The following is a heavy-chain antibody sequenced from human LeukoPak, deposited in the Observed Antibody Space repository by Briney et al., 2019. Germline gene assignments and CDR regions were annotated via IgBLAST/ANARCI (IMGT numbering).Heavy chain of an antibody. D-gene: IGHD3-3*01. CDR1: GGSFSGYY. J-gene: IGHJ6*03. V-gene: IGHV4-34*01. CDR2: INHSGST. Sequence: PSETLSLTCAVYGGSFSGYYWSWIRQPPGKGLEWIGEINHSGSTNYNPSLKSRVTISVDTSKNQFSLKLSSVTAADTAVYYCARGDFWSGYFPGYYYYYMDVWGKGTTVTVSS. CDR3: ARGDFWSGYFPGYYYYYMDV.